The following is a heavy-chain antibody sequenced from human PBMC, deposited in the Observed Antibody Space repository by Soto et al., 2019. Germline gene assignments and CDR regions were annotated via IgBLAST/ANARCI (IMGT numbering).Heavy chain of an antibody. CDR3: ARVQNPLIWSLHTFDY. V-gene: IGHV1-18*01. CDR2: ISAYNGNT. CDR1: GYTFTSYG. J-gene: IGHJ4*02. Sequence: ASVKVSCKASGYTFTSYGISWVRQAPGQGLEWMGWISAYNGNTNYAQKLQGRVTMTTDTSTSTAYMELRSLRSDDTAVYYCARVQNPLIWSLHTFDYWGQGTLVTVSS. D-gene: IGHD3-10*01.